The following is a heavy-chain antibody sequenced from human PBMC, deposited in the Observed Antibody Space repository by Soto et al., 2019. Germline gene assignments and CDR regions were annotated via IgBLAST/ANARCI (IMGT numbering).Heavy chain of an antibody. CDR1: GGSTSSSSYY. D-gene: IGHD6-19*01. V-gene: IGHV4-39*01. CDR2: IYYSGST. J-gene: IGHJ4*02. Sequence: LSLTCTVSGGSTSSSSYYWGWIRQPPGKGLEWIGSIYYSGSTYYNPSLKSRVTISVDTSKNQFSLKLSSVTAADTAVYYCARLSSGWYYLDYWGQGTLVTVSS. CDR3: ARLSSGWYYLDY.